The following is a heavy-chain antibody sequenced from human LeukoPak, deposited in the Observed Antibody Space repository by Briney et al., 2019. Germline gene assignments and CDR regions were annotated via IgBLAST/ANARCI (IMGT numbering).Heavy chain of an antibody. CDR1: GFTFSDYY. CDR3: ARAGGEWLASYYYYGMDV. Sequence: GGSLRLSCAASGFTFSDYYMSWIRQAPGKGLEWVSYISSSSSTIYYADSVKGRFTISRDNAENSLYLQMNSLRAEDTAVYYCARAGGEWLASYYYYGMDVWGQGTTVTVSS. J-gene: IGHJ6*02. V-gene: IGHV3-11*04. CDR2: ISSSSSTI. D-gene: IGHD6-19*01.